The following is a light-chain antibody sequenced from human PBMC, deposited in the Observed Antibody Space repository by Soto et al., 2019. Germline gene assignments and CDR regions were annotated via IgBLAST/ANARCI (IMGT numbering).Light chain of an antibody. CDR3: ASWEDSLNGWV. V-gene: IGLV1-44*01. CDR2: SDD. J-gene: IGLJ3*02. Sequence: QSVLTQPPSASGTPGQRVTISCSGSGSNVGSNTVSWYQQLPGTAPKVLIYSDDQRPSGVPDRFSGSRSGSSASLAISGLQSGDEADYYCASWEDSLNGWVIGGGTKLTVL. CDR1: GSNVGSNT.